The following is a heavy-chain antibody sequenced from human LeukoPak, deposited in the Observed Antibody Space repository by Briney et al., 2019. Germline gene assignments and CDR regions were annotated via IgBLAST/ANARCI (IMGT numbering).Heavy chain of an antibody. J-gene: IGHJ4*02. CDR3: ARSWNWNAPFGF. Sequence: SETLSHTCTVSGGSMTSFYWNWIRQPAGKGLQWIGRIYTSGNTNDNPSLKSRVTMSLDTSKNQFSLKLTSVIAADTAVYYCARSWNWNAPFGFWGQGTLVTVSS. D-gene: IGHD1-1*01. CDR1: GGSMTSFY. V-gene: IGHV4-4*07. CDR2: IYTSGNT.